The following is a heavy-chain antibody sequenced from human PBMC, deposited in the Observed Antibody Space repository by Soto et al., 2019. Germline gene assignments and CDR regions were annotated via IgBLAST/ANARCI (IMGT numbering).Heavy chain of an antibody. CDR2: ISWHSGTI. J-gene: IGHJ4*02. V-gene: IGHV3-9*01. D-gene: IGHD4-4*01. CDR3: VKEKLYSNYEYYFDS. CDR1: GFSFRNYA. Sequence: SLRLSCAASGFSFRNYAMHWVRRVPGKGLEWVSGISWHSGTIGYADSVRGRFTISRDNAKNSLYLQMNSLRPEDTALHYCVKEKLYSNYEYYFDSWGQGTLVTVSS.